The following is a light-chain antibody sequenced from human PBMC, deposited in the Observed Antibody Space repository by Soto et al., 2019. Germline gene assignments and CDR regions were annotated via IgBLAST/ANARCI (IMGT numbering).Light chain of an antibody. CDR1: QSISNY. CDR3: QQSFSPLWT. CDR2: AAS. J-gene: IGKJ1*01. V-gene: IGKV1-39*01. Sequence: DIQMTQSPSSLSASVGDRVTITCRASQSISNYLNWYQQKPGKAPKLLIYAASSMKSGVPSRFSGSGSDTDFTLTISSLQPDDSATYYCQQSFSPLWTFGQGTKVEV.